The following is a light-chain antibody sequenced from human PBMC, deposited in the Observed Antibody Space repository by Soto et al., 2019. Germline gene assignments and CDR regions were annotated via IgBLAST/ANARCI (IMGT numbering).Light chain of an antibody. CDR2: DAS. J-gene: IGKJ5*01. CDR3: QQRSNWPIP. Sequence: NVVTQSPSTLSLSPGERATLSCRASQSVSSYLAWYQQKPGQAPRLLIYDASNRATGIPARFSGSGSGTDFTLTISSLEPEDFAVYYCQQRSNWPIPFAQGTRLEIK. V-gene: IGKV3-11*01. CDR1: QSVSSY.